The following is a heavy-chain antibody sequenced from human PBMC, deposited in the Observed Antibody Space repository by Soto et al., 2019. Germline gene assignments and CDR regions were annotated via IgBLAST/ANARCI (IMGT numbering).Heavy chain of an antibody. CDR3: ARATITFGGVIVAQFDP. D-gene: IGHD3-16*02. CDR2: ISAYNGNT. J-gene: IGHJ5*02. V-gene: IGHV1-18*01. CDR1: GYTFTSYG. Sequence: GASVKVSCKASGYTFTSYGISWVRQAPGQGLEWMGWISAYNGNTNYAQKLQGRVTMTTDTSTSTAYMELRSLRSDDTVVYYCARATITFGGVIVAQFDPWGQGTLVTVSS.